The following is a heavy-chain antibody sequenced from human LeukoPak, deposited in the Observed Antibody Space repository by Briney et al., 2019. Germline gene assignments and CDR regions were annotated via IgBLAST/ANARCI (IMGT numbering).Heavy chain of an antibody. CDR1: GGSFSGYY. CDR2: IYYSGST. CDR3: ARTTEAHSWRTRYYDYYMDV. Sequence: PSETLSLTCAVYGGSFSGYYWTWIRQPPGKGLEWIGYIYYSGSTNYNPSLKSRVTISVDTSKNQFSLKLSSVTAADTAVYYCARTTEAHSWRTRYYDYYMDVWGKGTTVTVSS. V-gene: IGHV4-59*01. J-gene: IGHJ6*03. D-gene: IGHD6-13*01.